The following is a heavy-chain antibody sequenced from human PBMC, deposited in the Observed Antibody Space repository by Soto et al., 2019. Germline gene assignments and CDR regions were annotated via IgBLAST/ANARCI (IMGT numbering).Heavy chain of an antibody. D-gene: IGHD2-8*01. CDR3: ARAPQYCTNGVCFSDYHYYGMDV. Sequence: PGGSLRLSCAAPGFTFSNYAMNWVRQAPGKGLEWVSYITSRSDTMYYADSVKGRFIISRDNAKNSLYLQMNSLRAEDTAVYYCARAPQYCTNGVCFSDYHYYGMDVWGQGTTVTVSS. CDR2: ITSRSDTM. V-gene: IGHV3-48*01. J-gene: IGHJ6*02. CDR1: GFTFSNYA.